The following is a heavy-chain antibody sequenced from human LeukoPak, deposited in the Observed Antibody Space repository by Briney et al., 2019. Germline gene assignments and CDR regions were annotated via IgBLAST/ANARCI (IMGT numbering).Heavy chain of an antibody. V-gene: IGHV1-2*02. J-gene: IGHJ4*02. CDR1: GYSFTDYY. CDR3: ARAVIEDY. Sequence: ASVKVSCKTSGYSFTDYYMHWVRQAPGQGLEWMGWINPKSGGTSSAQKFQGRVTMTRDPSITTVYMEVRWLTSDDTALYYCARAVIEDYWGQGTLVTVSS. CDR2: INPKSGGT. D-gene: IGHD4-11*01.